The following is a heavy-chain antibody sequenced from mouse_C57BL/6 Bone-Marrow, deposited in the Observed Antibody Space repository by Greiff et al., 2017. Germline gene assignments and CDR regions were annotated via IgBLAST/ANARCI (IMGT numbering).Heavy chain of an antibody. CDR1: GFTFSSYG. Sequence: VQLKESGGDLVKPGGSLKLSCAASGFTFSSYGLSWVRQTPDKRLEWVATISSGGSYTYYPDSVKGRFTISRDNAKNTLYLQMSSLKSEDTAKYYCARRDYDYPLFACWGRGTLITISA. CDR2: ISSGGSYT. J-gene: IGHJ3*01. D-gene: IGHD2-4*01. V-gene: IGHV5-6*01. CDR3: ARRDYDYPLFAC.